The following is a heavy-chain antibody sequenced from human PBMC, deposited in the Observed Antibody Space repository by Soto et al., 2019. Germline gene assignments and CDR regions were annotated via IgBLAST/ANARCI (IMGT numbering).Heavy chain of an antibody. CDR1: GFTFSNYA. D-gene: IGHD1-26*01. CDR3: AKGTVGGTRSAFDY. V-gene: IGHV3-23*01. Sequence: EVQLLESGGDLVQPGGSLRLSCAASGFTFSNYAMNWVRQAPGKGLEWVSTISGSGGSTYYADSVKGRFTISRDNSKNTLYLQMKSLRAEDTAVYYCAKGTVGGTRSAFDYWGQGTLVTVSS. J-gene: IGHJ4*02. CDR2: ISGSGGST.